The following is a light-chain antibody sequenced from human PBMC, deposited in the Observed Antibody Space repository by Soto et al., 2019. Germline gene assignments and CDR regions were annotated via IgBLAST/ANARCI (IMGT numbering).Light chain of an antibody. CDR3: TAWDGSLNNVL. CDR1: GSSTGTNT. J-gene: IGLJ2*01. CDR2: GNN. Sequence: QSVLTQPPSASGTPGQRVTISCSGSGSSTGTNTVNWYRQLPGTAPKLLIYGNNQRPSGVPDRFSGSKSGTSASLAISGLRSEDEAEYYCTAWDGSLNNVLFGGGTKVTVL. V-gene: IGLV1-44*01.